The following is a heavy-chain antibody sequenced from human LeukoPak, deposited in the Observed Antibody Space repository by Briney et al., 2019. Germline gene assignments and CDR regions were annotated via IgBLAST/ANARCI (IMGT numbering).Heavy chain of an antibody. J-gene: IGHJ4*02. CDR2: INHSGST. D-gene: IGHD6-13*01. CDR3: ARVREGSWNFDY. CDR1: GDSISTSSYY. Sequence: PSETLSLTCSVSGDSISTSSYYWGWIRQPPGKGLEWIGEINHSGSTNYNPSLKSRVTISVDTSKNQFSLKLNSVTAADTAVYYCARVREGSWNFDYWGQGTLVTVSS. V-gene: IGHV4-39*07.